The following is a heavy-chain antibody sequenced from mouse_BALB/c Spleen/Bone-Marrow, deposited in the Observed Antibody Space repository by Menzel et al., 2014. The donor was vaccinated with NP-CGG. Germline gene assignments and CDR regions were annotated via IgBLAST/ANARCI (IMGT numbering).Heavy chain of an antibody. CDR2: IDPANGNT. Sequence: VQLQQSWAELVKPGASVKLSCTASGFNIKDTYMHWVKQRPEQGLEWIGRIDPANGNTKYDPKFQGKATITADTSSNTAYLQLSSLTSEDTAVYYCASYYYGSSGFAYWGQGTLVTVSA. J-gene: IGHJ3*01. CDR3: ASYYYGSSGFAY. D-gene: IGHD1-1*01. V-gene: IGHV14-3*02. CDR1: GFNIKDTY.